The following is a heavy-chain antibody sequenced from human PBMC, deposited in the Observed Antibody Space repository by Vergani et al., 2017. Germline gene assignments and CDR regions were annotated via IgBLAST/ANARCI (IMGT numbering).Heavy chain of an antibody. J-gene: IGHJ5*02. Sequence: QITLKESGPTLVKPTQTLTLTCTFSGFSLSTSGVGVGWIRQPPGKALEWLALIYWNDDKRYSPSLKSRLTITKDTSKNQVVLTMTNMDAVDTATYYCAHTVTYYDCWSGSENPGFPVIFDPWGQGTLVTVSS. CDR2: IYWNDDK. CDR3: AHTVTYYDCWSGSENPGFPVIFDP. D-gene: IGHD3-3*01. CDR1: GFSLSTSGVG. V-gene: IGHV2-5*01.